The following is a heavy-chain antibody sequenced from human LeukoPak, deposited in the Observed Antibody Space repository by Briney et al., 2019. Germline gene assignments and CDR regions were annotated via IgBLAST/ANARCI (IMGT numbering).Heavy chain of an antibody. V-gene: IGHV3-7*01. CDR1: GFSFSNYG. CDR3: ARHSKGSGSYYRY. Sequence: GGSLRLSCAASGFSFSNYGMSWIRQAPGKGLEWVANIKQDGSEKYYVDSVKGRFTISRDNAKNSLYLQMNSLRAEDTAVYYCARHSKGSGSYYRYWGQGTLVTVSS. CDR2: IKQDGSEK. J-gene: IGHJ4*02. D-gene: IGHD3-10*01.